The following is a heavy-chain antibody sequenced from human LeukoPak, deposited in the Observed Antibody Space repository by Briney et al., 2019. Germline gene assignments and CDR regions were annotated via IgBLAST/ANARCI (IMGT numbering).Heavy chain of an antibody. V-gene: IGHV3-20*04. J-gene: IGHJ4*02. D-gene: IGHD2-21*02. CDR2: ITWNGDEV. Sequence: PGGSLRLSCAASGFTFDDYGMSWVRQAPGKGLEWVSGITWNGDEVGYADSVKGRFTISRDNAKNSLYLQMNSLRVEDTAMYYCARDGLRRPPTPYCGGDCPLDYWGQGTLVSVSS. CDR3: ARDGLRRPPTPYCGGDCPLDY. CDR1: GFTFDDYG.